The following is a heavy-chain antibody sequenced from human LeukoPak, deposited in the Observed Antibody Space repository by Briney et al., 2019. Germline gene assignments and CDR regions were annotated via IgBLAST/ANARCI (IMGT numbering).Heavy chain of an antibody. V-gene: IGHV3-30*04. D-gene: IGHD3-16*01. J-gene: IGHJ6*03. CDR3: ARRFGAARDDYMDV. CDR1: GFTFSSYA. Sequence: GGSLRLSCAASGFTFSSYAMHWVRQAPGKGLEWVAVISYDGSNKYYADSVKGRFTISRDNAKNSLYLQMNSLRAEDTAVYYCARRFGAARDDYMDVWGKGTTVTVSS. CDR2: ISYDGSNK.